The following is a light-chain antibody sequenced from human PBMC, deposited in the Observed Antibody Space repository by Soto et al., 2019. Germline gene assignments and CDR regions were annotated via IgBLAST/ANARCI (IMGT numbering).Light chain of an antibody. CDR3: SSYTGSSTYYV. CDR2: DVS. J-gene: IGLJ1*01. V-gene: IGLV2-14*01. CDR1: SSDVGGYNY. Sequence: QSVLTQPVSVSGSPGQSITISCTGTSSDVGGYNYVSWYQQHPGKAPKLMIYDVSNRPSGVSNRFSGSKSGNTASLTISGLQAEDEADYYCSSYTGSSTYYVFGTGNKVTVL.